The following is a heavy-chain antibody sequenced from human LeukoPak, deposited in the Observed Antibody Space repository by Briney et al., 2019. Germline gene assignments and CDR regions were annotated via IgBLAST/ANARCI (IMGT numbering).Heavy chain of an antibody. CDR1: GYSITSYW. CDR3: ARLSSGSGSSGYYYMDV. D-gene: IGHD1-26*01. V-gene: IGHV5-51*01. J-gene: IGHJ6*03. CDR2: IYPGDSET. Sequence: GESLKISCKGSGYSITSYWISWVRQKPGKGLEWMAIIYPGDSETRYNPSFQSQVTISADKSISTAYLQWSTLKASDTAIYYCARLSSGSGSSGYYYMDVWGKGTTVTVSS.